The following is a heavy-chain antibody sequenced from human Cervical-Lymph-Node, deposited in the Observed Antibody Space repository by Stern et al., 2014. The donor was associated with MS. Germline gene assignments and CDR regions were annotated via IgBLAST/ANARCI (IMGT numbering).Heavy chain of an antibody. CDR1: GSTFSSDA. CDR2: IIPSLGTS. V-gene: IGHV1-69*01. CDR3: ARSAGYYSGMDV. Sequence: VQLVESGAEVKKPGSSVKVSCKASGSTFSSDASSWVRQAPGQGLEWMGVIIPSLGTSSSAQKFQGRVTISADDSTGTAFLELRSLRSEDTAVYYCARSAGYYSGMDVWGQGTAVTVSS. J-gene: IGHJ6*02.